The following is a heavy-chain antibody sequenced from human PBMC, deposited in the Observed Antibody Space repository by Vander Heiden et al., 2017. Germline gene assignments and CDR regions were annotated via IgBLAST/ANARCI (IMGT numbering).Heavy chain of an antibody. CDR2: IWYDGSKK. J-gene: IGHJ6*02. Sequence: QVQLVESGGGVVQPGRSLRLYCSASGFTFSGYGMHWVRQAPGKGLEWVAIIWYDGSKKFYGDSVKGRFTISRDNSKNTLYLQMNSLRAEDTAVYYCARDSDGSGSYFTRLYYYYGMDVWGQGTTVTVSS. CDR3: ARDSDGSGSYFTRLYYYYGMDV. CDR1: GFTFSGYG. V-gene: IGHV3-33*01. D-gene: IGHD3-10*01.